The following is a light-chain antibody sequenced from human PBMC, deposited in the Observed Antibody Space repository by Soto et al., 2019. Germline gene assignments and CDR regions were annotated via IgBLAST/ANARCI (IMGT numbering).Light chain of an antibody. Sequence: DIQMTQSPSSLSASVEDRVAITCQASQNINNYLNWYQQRPGKAPKLLIYLASSLSSGVPSKFSGSGSGTDFTLTISVLQPEDSATYYCQQTYKTPLTFGQGTKVDI. J-gene: IGKJ1*01. V-gene: IGKV1-39*01. CDR1: QNINNY. CDR2: LAS. CDR3: QQTYKTPLT.